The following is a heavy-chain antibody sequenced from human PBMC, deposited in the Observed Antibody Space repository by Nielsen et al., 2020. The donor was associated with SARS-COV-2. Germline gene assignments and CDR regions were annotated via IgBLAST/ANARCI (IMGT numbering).Heavy chain of an antibody. V-gene: IGHV1-69*05. CDR3: ARVVLWFGDYYGMDV. J-gene: IGHJ6*02. CDR1: GGTFSSYA. CDR2: IIPIFGTA. Sequence: SVKVSCKASGGTFSSYAISWVRQAPGQGLEWMGGIIPIFGTANYAQKFQGRVTMTRDTSISTAYMELSRLRSDDTAVYYCARVVLWFGDYYGMDVWGQGTTVTVSS. D-gene: IGHD3-10*01.